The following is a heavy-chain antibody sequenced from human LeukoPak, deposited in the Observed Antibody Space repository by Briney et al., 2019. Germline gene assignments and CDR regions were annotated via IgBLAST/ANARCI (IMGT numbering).Heavy chain of an antibody. V-gene: IGHV3-30-3*01. CDR2: ISYDGSNK. D-gene: IGHD3-16*02. J-gene: IGHJ4*02. CDR3: AKDYDYVWGSYRYNYFDY. Sequence: GRSLRLSCAASGFTFSSYAMHWVRQAPGKGLEWVAVISYDGSNKYYADSVKGRFTISRDNSKNTLYLQMNSLRAEDTAVYYCAKDYDYVWGSYRYNYFDYWGQGTLVTVSS. CDR1: GFTFSSYA.